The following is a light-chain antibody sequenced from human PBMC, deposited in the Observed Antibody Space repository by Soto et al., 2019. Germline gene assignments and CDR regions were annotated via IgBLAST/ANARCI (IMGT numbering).Light chain of an antibody. CDR1: QSVSSSY. CDR3: QQYGSSPWT. Sequence: EIVSTQSPGTLSLSAGERATLSWRVSQSVSSSYLAWYQQKPGQAPRLLIYGTSNRATGIPDRISGSGSGTDFTLTISRLEPEDFAVYYCQQYGSSPWTFGQGTKVDIK. CDR2: GTS. V-gene: IGKV3-20*01. J-gene: IGKJ1*01.